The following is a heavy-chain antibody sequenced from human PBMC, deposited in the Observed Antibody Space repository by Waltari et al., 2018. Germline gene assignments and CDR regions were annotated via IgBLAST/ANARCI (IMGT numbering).Heavy chain of an antibody. V-gene: IGHV6-1*01. CDR2: TYYKSKWNI. CDR3: TRGWLRTGFDY. D-gene: IGHD5-12*01. CDR1: GDRSRHAG. Sequence: QVQLQESGPGPVKPSQTPSRNRAISGDRSRHAGWNWIRQSPTRGLEWLGRTYYKSKWNIDYAVTVQSRININAEPSKNQVSLQLNSVTPEDTAVYYCTRGWLRTGFDYWGQGISVTVSS. J-gene: IGHJ4*02.